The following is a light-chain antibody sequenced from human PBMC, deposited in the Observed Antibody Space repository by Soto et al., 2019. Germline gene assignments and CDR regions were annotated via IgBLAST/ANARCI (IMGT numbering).Light chain of an antibody. CDR2: AAS. J-gene: IGKJ4*01. CDR1: QSLSSY. Sequence: DIQMTQSPSSLSASVGDRVTITCRASQSLSSYLNWYQQKPGKAPKLLIYAASSLQSGVPSRFRGSGSGTDFTLTISSLQPEDFATYYCQQSYSTPLTFGGGKKVEIK. V-gene: IGKV1-39*01. CDR3: QQSYSTPLT.